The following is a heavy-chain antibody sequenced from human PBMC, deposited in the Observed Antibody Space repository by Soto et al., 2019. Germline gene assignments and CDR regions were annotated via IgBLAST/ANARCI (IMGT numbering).Heavy chain of an antibody. D-gene: IGHD6-19*01. CDR3: ARPFDTSGWYDH. J-gene: IGHJ5*02. Sequence: GESLKISCKGSGYSFTSYWIAWVRQMPGKGLECMGIIYPGDSDTRYSPSFEGQVTISADKSINTAYLQWSSPKASDSAMYYCARPFDTSGWYDHWGQGTLVTVSS. V-gene: IGHV5-51*01. CDR1: GYSFTSYW. CDR2: IYPGDSDT.